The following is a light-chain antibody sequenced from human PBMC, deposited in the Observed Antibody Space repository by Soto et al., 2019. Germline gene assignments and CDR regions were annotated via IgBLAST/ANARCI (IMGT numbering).Light chain of an antibody. CDR2: EVN. J-gene: IGLJ1*01. V-gene: IGLV2-14*01. CDR3: SSYASTSTAV. Sequence: QSVLTQPASVSGSPGQSITISCTGTSSDVGAYNYVSWYQQHPGKAPRLMIYEVNYRSSGVSNRFSGSKSGITASLTISGLQAEDEAHYYCSSYASTSTAVFGTGTKLTVL. CDR1: SSDVGAYNY.